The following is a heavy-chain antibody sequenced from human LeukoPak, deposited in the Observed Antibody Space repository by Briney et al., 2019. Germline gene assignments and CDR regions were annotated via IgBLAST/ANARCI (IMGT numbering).Heavy chain of an antibody. D-gene: IGHD4-17*01. CDR1: GGTFSSYA. J-gene: IGHJ5*02. V-gene: IGHV1-69*13. CDR2: VIPIFGTA. Sequence: ASVKVSCKASGGTFSSYAISWVRQASGQGREWMGGVIPIFGTANYAQKFQGRVTITADESTSTAYMELSSLRSEDTAVYYCARVGVTTPVYNWFDPWGQGTLVTVSS. CDR3: ARVGVTTPVYNWFDP.